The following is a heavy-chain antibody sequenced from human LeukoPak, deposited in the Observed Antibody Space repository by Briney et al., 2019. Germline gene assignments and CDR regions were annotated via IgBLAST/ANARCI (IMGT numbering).Heavy chain of an antibody. CDR2: FDPEDGGR. V-gene: IGHV1-24*01. CDR1: GYTLTESS. J-gene: IGHJ5*02. D-gene: IGHD3-22*01. CDR3: ARYDSSGGRWWFDP. Sequence: ASVKVSCRVSGYTLTESSMHWVRQAPGKGLEWMGGFDPEDGGRIYAQKFQGRVTMTEDTSTDTAYMELSSLRSEDTAVYYCARYDSSGGRWWFDPWGQGTLVTVSS.